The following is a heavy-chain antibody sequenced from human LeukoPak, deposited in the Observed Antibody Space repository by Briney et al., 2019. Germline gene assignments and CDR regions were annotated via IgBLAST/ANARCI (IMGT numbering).Heavy chain of an antibody. D-gene: IGHD5-18*01. CDR1: GFTFSSYS. J-gene: IGHJ3*02. Sequence: GGSLRLSCAASGFTFSSYSMNWVRQAPGKGLEWVSSISSSSSYIYYADSVKGRFTISRDNAKNSLYLQMNSLRAEDTAVYYCARDGAFLYSYGSGGAFDIWGQGTMVTVSS. CDR3: ARDGAFLYSYGSGGAFDI. CDR2: ISSSSSYI. V-gene: IGHV3-21*01.